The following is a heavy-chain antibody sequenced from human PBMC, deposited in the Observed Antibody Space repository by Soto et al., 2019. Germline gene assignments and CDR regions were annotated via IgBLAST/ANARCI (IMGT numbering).Heavy chain of an antibody. CDR1: GGSVSSTSYY. CDR3: ARIVGIRNSIGQRYYFDY. D-gene: IGHD6-19*01. Sequence: TLSLTCTVSGGSVSSTSYYWGWIRQPPGKGLEWIGSIYYSGSTYYNPSLKSRVTISVDTSKNQFSLKLSSVTAADTAVYYCARIVGIRNSIGQRYYFDYWGQGTLVTVSS. CDR2: IYYSGST. J-gene: IGHJ4*02. V-gene: IGHV4-39*01.